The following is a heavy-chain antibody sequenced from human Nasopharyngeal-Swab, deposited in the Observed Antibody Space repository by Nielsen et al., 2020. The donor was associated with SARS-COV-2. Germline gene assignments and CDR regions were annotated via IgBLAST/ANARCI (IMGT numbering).Heavy chain of an antibody. D-gene: IGHD3-22*01. CDR3: ARPARTTTCYDSSGYHDGFDY. CDR2: IYPVDAAT. V-gene: IGHV5-51*01. Sequence: GESLKISCKGSGYSFTSYWIGWVRQMPGKGLEWMGIIYPVDAATRYSPSFQGQVTISAAKSISTAYLPWSSLKASDTAMYYCARPARTTTCYDSSGYHDGFDYWGQGTLVTVSS. CDR1: GYSFTSYW. J-gene: IGHJ4*02.